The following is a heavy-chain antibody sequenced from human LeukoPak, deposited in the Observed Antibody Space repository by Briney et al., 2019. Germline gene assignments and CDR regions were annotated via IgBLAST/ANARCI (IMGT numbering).Heavy chain of an antibody. D-gene: IGHD2-2*02. CDR2: ISSSSSYI. CDR3: ARVYCSSTSCYIGYYCYGMDV. V-gene: IGHV3-21*01. CDR1: GFTFSSYS. J-gene: IGHJ6*02. Sequence: GGSLRLSCAASGFTFSSYSMNWVRQAPGKGLEWVSSISSSSSYIYYADSVKGRFTISRDNAKDSLYLQMNSLRAEDTAVYYCARVYCSSTSCYIGYYCYGMDVWGQGTTVTVSS.